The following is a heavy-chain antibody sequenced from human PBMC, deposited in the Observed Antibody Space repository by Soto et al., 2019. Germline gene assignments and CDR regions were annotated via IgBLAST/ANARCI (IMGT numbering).Heavy chain of an antibody. Sequence: SETLSLTCTVSGGSISSYYWSWIRQPPGKGLEWIGYIYYSGSTNYNPSLKSRIIISVDTSKNQFSLQLNSVTPEDAAVYYCANDPGYSLDYWGQGTQVTVSS. CDR2: IYYSGST. CDR3: ANDPGYSLDY. V-gene: IGHV4-59*12. J-gene: IGHJ4*02. CDR1: GGSISSYY. D-gene: IGHD5-12*01.